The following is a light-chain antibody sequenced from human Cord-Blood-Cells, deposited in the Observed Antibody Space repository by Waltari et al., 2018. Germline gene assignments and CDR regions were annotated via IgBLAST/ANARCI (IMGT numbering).Light chain of an antibody. CDR1: SSDVGGYNY. CDR3: SAYTSSSTVV. Sequence: QSALTQPASVSGSPGQSITISCTGTSSDVGGYNYVSWYQQHPGKAPKLMIYDVSNRPPGVSTRFSGPKSGNTASLTISGLQAEDEADYYCSAYTSSSTVVFGGGTKLTVL. CDR2: DVS. J-gene: IGLJ2*01. V-gene: IGLV2-14*01.